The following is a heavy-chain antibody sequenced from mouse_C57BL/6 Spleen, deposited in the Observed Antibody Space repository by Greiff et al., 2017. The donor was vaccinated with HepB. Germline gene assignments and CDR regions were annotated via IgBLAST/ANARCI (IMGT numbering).Heavy chain of an antibody. CDR1: GYSITSGYY. CDR2: ISYDGSN. CDR3: ARCGYYPYYFDY. V-gene: IGHV3-6*01. D-gene: IGHD2-3*01. Sequence: DVQLQESGPGLVKPSQSLSLTCSVTGYSITSGYYWNWIRQFPGNKLEWMGYISYDGSNNYNPSLKNRISITRDTSKNQFFLKLNSVTTEDTATYYCARCGYYPYYFDYWGQGTTLTVSS. J-gene: IGHJ2*01.